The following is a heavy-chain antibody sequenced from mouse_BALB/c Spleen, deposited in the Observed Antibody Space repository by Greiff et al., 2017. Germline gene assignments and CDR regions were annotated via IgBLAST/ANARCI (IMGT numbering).Heavy chain of an antibody. CDR2: IWAGGST. V-gene: IGHV2-9*02. Sequence: QVQLKQSGPGLVAPSQSLSITCTVSGFSLTSYGVHWVRQPPGKGLEWLGVIWAGGSTNYNSALMSRLSISKDNSKSQVFLKMNSLQTDDTAMYYCARGHYGNYVWFAYWGQGTLVTVSA. J-gene: IGHJ3*01. CDR1: GFSLTSYG. CDR3: ARGHYGNYVWFAY. D-gene: IGHD2-1*01.